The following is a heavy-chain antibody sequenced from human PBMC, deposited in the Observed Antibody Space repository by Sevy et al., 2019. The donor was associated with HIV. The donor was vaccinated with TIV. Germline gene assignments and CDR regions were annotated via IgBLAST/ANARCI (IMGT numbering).Heavy chain of an antibody. CDR3: AREGCSKPHDY. D-gene: IGHD2-2*01. J-gene: IGHJ4*02. V-gene: IGHV3-23*01. CDR1: GFTFSKYS. CDR2: LSFGCGRI. Sequence: GGSLRLSCVASGFTFSKYSMSWVRQTPGKGLEWVSTLSFGCGRINYADSVKGRFTMSRDDSRNTFYLQMDSLRAEDTAIYYCAREGCSKPHDYWGQGTLVTV.